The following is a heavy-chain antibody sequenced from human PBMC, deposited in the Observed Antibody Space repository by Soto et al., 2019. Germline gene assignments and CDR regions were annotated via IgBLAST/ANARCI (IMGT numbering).Heavy chain of an antibody. J-gene: IGHJ6*02. CDR3: AKGDYDRSGYYPYYYYGMDV. Sequence: PGGSMRLSCAASGFTFSSYAMSWVRQAPGKGLEWVSAISGSGGSTYYADSVKGRFTISRDNSKNTLYLQMNSLRAEDTAVYYCAKGDYDRSGYYPYYYYGMDVWGQGTTVTVSS. CDR1: GFTFSSYA. V-gene: IGHV3-23*01. CDR2: ISGSGGST. D-gene: IGHD3-22*01.